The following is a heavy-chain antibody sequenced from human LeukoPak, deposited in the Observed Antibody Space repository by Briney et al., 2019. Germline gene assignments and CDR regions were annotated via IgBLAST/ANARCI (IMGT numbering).Heavy chain of an antibody. CDR2: INHSGST. CDR1: GGSISSYY. CDR3: ARRGRITIFGVLPGWFDP. D-gene: IGHD3-3*01. J-gene: IGHJ5*02. V-gene: IGHV4-34*01. Sequence: PSETLSLTCTVSGGSISSYYWSWIRQPPGKGLEWIGEINHSGSTNYNPSLKSRVTISVDTSKNQFSLKLSSVTAADTAVYYCARRGRITIFGVLPGWFDPWGQGTLVTVSS.